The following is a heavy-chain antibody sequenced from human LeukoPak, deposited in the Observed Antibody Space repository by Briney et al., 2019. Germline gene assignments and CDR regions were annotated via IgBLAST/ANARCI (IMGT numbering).Heavy chain of an antibody. CDR1: GYTFTSYY. Sequence: GVSVKVSCKASGYTFTSYYMHWVRQAPGQGLEWMGIINPSGGSTSYAQKFQGRVTMTRDTSTSTAYMELSRLRSDDTAVYSCARGIMINQIWPAFDYWGQGTLVTVSS. D-gene: IGHD3-16*01. CDR3: ARGIMINQIWPAFDY. CDR2: INPSGGST. J-gene: IGHJ4*02. V-gene: IGHV1-46*01.